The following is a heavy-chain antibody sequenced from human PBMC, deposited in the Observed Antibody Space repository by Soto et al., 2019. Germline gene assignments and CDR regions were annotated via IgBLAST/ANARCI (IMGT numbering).Heavy chain of an antibody. J-gene: IGHJ6*02. D-gene: IGHD2-2*01. Sequence: PSETLSLTCTVSGGSISSGDYYWSWIRQPPGKGLEWIGYIYYSGSTYYNPSLKSRVTISVDTSKNQFSLKLSSVTAADTAVYYCAREKKVLVPAANGMDVWGQGTTVTVSS. CDR2: IYYSGST. V-gene: IGHV4-30-4*01. CDR3: AREKKVLVPAANGMDV. CDR1: GGSISSGDYY.